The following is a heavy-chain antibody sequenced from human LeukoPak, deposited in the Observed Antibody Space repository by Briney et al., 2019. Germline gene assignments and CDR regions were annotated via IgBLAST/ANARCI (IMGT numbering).Heavy chain of an antibody. CDR1: EFNFRNHW. D-gene: IGHD3-10*01. J-gene: IGHJ4*02. V-gene: IGHV3-7*01. Sequence: GGSLRLSCVVSEFNFRNHWMSWVRQAPGKGLEWVANIKTDGSEKYYVDSVKGRFTVSRDYTKNSLYLQMNSLRVEDTAVYYCAKVAKYYYGPETYYFFEQWGQGTPVTASS. CDR3: AKVAKYYYGPETYYFFEQ. CDR2: IKTDGSEK.